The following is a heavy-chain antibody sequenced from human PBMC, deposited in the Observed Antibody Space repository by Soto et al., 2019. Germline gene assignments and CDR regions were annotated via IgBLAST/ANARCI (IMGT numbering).Heavy chain of an antibody. Sequence: QVQLVESGGGVVQAGRSLRLSCVASEFTFKSYGVHWVRQAPGKGLAWVAVMSYDGNKKHYADSVRGRFTISRDNSKNMLYLQMNSLRTEDTAVYYCAKDSYRGDIVLTPAPYGNDYWGQGTLVTVSS. CDR2: MSYDGNKK. CDR1: EFTFKSYG. D-gene: IGHD2-2*01. V-gene: IGHV3-30*18. CDR3: AKDSYRGDIVLTPAPYGNDY. J-gene: IGHJ4*02.